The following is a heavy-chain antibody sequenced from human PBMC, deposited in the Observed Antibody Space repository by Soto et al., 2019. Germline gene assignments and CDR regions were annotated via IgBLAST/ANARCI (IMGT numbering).Heavy chain of an antibody. Sequence: EVQLVESGGGLVKPGGSLRLSCGASGFTFSSYSMNWFRQAPGKGLEWVSSISSSSSWIYYADSVKGRFTISRDNAKNSLYLQMNSLGAEDTAVYYCARAGGVPSFDYWGQGTLVTVSS. V-gene: IGHV3-21*01. CDR1: GFTFSSYS. CDR2: ISSSSSWI. CDR3: ARAGGVPSFDY. D-gene: IGHD3-16*01. J-gene: IGHJ4*02.